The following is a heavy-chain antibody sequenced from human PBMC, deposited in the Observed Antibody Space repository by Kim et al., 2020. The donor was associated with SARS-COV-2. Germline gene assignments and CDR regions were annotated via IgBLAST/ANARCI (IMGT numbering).Heavy chain of an antibody. CDR2: GST. CDR3: VKNWNSDD. J-gene: IGHJ4*02. V-gene: IGHV3-64D*06. D-gene: IGHD1-7*01. Sequence: GSTCYAGSVKGRDTISRDNPMNTLNLQMSSRRAEDTAVYHCVKNWNSDDWGQGTLVTVSS.